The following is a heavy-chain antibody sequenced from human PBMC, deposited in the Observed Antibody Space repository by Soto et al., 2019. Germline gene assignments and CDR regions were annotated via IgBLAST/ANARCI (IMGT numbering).Heavy chain of an antibody. J-gene: IGHJ4*02. CDR3: AREYTYGSNFFDC. CDR1: GGSISSAAYY. D-gene: IGHD5-18*01. Sequence: QVQLQESGPGLVKPSQTLSLSCTVSGGSISSAAYYWSWIRQHPGKGLEWIGYISHSGSTYYTPSLKIRVIISADTSKNQFSLNLTSVTAADTAVYYCAREYTYGSNFFDCWGQGALVTVSS. V-gene: IGHV4-31*03. CDR2: ISHSGST.